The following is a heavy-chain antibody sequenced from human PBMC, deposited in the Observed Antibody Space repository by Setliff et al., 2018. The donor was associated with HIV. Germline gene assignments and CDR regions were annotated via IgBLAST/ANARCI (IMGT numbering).Heavy chain of an antibody. V-gene: IGHV1-69*01. D-gene: IGHD1-1*01. CDR3: ARDDLTFILDLDY. CDR1: GGTFSSYA. J-gene: IGHJ4*02. Sequence: VKVSCKASGGTFSSYAISWVRQAPGQGLEWMGGIIPIFGTANYAQKFQGRVTITADESTSTVYMELSRLTSDDSAVYYCARDDLTFILDLDYWGQGTLVTVSS. CDR2: IIPIFGTA.